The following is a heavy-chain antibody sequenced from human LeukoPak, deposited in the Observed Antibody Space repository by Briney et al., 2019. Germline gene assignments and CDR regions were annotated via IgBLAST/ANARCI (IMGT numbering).Heavy chain of an antibody. J-gene: IGHJ4*02. CDR1: GFTFSSYW. CDR3: ARDYRDVPYYYDSSDPAFDY. D-gene: IGHD3-22*01. Sequence: PGGSLRLSCAASGFTFSSYWMSWVRQAPGKGLEWVANIKQDGSEKYYVDSVKGRFTISRDNAKNSRYLQMNSLRAEDTAVYYCARDYRDVPYYYDSSDPAFDYWGQGTLVTVSS. V-gene: IGHV3-7*01. CDR2: IKQDGSEK.